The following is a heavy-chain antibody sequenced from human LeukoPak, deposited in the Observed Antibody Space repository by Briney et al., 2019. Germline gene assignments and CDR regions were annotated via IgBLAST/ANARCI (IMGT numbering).Heavy chain of an antibody. J-gene: IGHJ4*02. CDR1: GGSISSSSYY. V-gene: IGHV4-39*01. CDR3: ARREGNINMFDY. Sequence: SETLSLTCTVSGGSISSSSYYWGWIRQPPGKGLEWIGSIYYSGSTYYNPSLKSRVTISVDTSKNQFSLKLSSVTAADTAVYYCARREGNINMFDYWGQGTLVTVSS. D-gene: IGHD3-10*01. CDR2: IYYSGST.